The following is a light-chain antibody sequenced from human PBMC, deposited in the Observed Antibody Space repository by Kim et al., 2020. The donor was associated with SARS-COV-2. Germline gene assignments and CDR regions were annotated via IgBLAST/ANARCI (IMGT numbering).Light chain of an antibody. CDR3: QQYESLPLT. J-gene: IGKJ4*01. V-gene: IGKV1-33*01. CDR1: QDISSY. Sequence: ASIGDRVTITCRASQDISSYLTWYQQKAGKAPNLLINDASTLEIGVPQRFSGSGSGTDFSLTIASLQPEDVATYYCQQYESLPLTFGGGTKVDIK. CDR2: DAS.